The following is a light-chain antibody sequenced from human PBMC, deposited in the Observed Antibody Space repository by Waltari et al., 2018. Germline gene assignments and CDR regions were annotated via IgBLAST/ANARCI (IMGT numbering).Light chain of an antibody. V-gene: IGKV4-1*01. J-gene: IGKJ4*01. CDR3: QQYYSIPLT. Sequence: DIVMTQSPDSLAVFLGEGATINCKSSQSVLYSANNKDYLAWYQQKPGQPAKLLIYWASTREFGVPDRFSGSGSGTDFTLTISSLQAEDVAVYYCQQYYSIPLTFGGGTKVEIK. CDR1: QSVLYSANNKDY. CDR2: WAS.